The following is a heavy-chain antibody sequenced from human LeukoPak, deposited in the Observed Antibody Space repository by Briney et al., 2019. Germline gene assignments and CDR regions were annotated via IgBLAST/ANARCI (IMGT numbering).Heavy chain of an antibody. Sequence: GESLKISCKSSGYSFTSYWIGWVRQMPGKGLEWMGIIYPGDSDTRYSPSFQGQVTISADKSISTAYLQWSSLKASDTAMYYCARGYCSSTSCHDAFDIWGQGTMVTVSS. CDR1: GYSFTSYW. D-gene: IGHD2-2*01. V-gene: IGHV5-51*01. CDR3: ARGYCSSTSCHDAFDI. CDR2: IYPGDSDT. J-gene: IGHJ3*02.